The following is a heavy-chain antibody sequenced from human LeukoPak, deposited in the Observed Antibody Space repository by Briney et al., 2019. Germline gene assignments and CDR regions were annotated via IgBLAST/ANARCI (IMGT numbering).Heavy chain of an antibody. D-gene: IGHD6-19*01. CDR3: ARDVGGWYDY. CDR2: ISSTGTNI. Sequence: GGSLRLSCAASGFTFSSYEMNWVRQAPGKGLEWLSYISSTGTNIYYADSVKGRFTISRDNSKNTLYLQMNSLRAEDTAVYYCARDVGGWYDYWGQGTLVTVSS. CDR1: GFTFSSYE. J-gene: IGHJ4*02. V-gene: IGHV3-48*03.